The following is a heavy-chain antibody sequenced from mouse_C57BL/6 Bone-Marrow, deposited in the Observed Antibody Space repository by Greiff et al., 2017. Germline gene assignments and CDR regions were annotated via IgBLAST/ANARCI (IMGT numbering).Heavy chain of an antibody. CDR1: GYTFTSYW. CDR3: EREAFFFYYSMDY. J-gene: IGHJ4*01. V-gene: IGHV1-69*01. CDR2: IDPSDSYT. Sequence: QVQLQQPGAELVMPGASVKLSCKASGYTFTSYWMHWVKQRPGQGLEWIGEIDPSDSYTNYNQKFKGKSTLTVDKSSSTAYMQLSSLTSEDSAVYYSEREAFFFYYSMDYWGQGTSVTVSS.